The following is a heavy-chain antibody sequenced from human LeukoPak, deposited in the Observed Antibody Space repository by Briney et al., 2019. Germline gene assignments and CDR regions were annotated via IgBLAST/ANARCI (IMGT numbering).Heavy chain of an antibody. J-gene: IGHJ4*02. D-gene: IGHD3-3*01. CDR1: GGSISSYY. CDR3: ARDARGWSGFDY. CDR2: IYTTGNT. V-gene: IGHV4-4*07. Sequence: PSEXXSLTCSVSGGSISSYYWSWIRQPAGKGREWIGRIYTTGNTDYNPSLKSRVTMSVDTSKNQFSLNLSSVTAADTAVYYCARDARGWSGFDYWGQGTLVTVSS.